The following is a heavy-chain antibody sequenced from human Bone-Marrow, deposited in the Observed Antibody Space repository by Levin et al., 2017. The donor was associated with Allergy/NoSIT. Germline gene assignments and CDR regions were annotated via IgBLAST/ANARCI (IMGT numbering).Heavy chain of an antibody. CDR3: AKDLVPYCSSLTCYLGGYGMDV. CDR2: MSYDGTNK. Sequence: GESLKISCAASGFAFSNYGIHWVRQAPGKGLEWVAVMSYDGTNKYYADSVKGRFSISRDNSRYTVYLQMNSLRVGDTSVYYCAKDLVPYCSSLTCYLGGYGMDVWGQGTKVTVSS. V-gene: IGHV3-30*18. J-gene: IGHJ6*02. D-gene: IGHD2-2*01. CDR1: GFAFSNYG.